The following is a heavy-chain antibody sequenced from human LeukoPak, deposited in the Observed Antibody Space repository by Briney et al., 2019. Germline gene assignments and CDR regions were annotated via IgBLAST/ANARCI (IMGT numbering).Heavy chain of an antibody. Sequence: PGGSLRLSCAASGFTFSSYAMSWVRQAPGKGLEWVSTIRSNGATSYNADSVKGRFTISRDNSNNTLYLQMNSLRAEDTAVYYCAKDVGYGGNSALDYWGQGNLVTVSS. CDR1: GFTFSSYA. D-gene: IGHD4-23*01. CDR3: AKDVGYGGNSALDY. V-gene: IGHV3-23*01. CDR2: IRSNGATS. J-gene: IGHJ4*02.